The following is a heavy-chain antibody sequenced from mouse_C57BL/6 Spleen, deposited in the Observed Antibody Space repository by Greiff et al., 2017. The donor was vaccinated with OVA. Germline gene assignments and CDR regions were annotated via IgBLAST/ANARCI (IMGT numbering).Heavy chain of an antibody. Sequence: VKLVESGPGLVQPSQSLSITCTVSGFSLTSYGVHWVRQSPGKGLEWLGVIWSGGSTDYNAAFISRLSISKDNSKSQVFFKMNRLQADYTAIYYCARNYHYSNFAWFAYWGQGTLVTVSA. D-gene: IGHD2-5*01. V-gene: IGHV2-2*01. J-gene: IGHJ3*01. CDR2: IWSGGST. CDR1: GFSLTSYG. CDR3: ARNYHYSNFAWFAY.